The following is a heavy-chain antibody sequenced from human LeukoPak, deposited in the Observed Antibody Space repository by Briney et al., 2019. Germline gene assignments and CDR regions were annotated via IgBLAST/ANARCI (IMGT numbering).Heavy chain of an antibody. CDR2: IYYSGST. J-gene: IGHJ5*02. CDR3: AHHKADYDFWSGYLNWFDP. D-gene: IGHD3-3*01. CDR1: GGSISSSSYY. Sequence: KPSETLSLTCTVSGGSISSSSYYWGWIRQPPGKGLEWIGSIYYSGSTYYNPSLKSRVTISVDTSKNQFSLKLSSVTAADTAVYYCAHHKADYDFWSGYLNWFDPWGQGTLVTVSS. V-gene: IGHV4-39*01.